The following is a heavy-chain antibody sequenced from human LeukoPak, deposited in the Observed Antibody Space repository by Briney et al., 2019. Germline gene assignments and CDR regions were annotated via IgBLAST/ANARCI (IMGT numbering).Heavy chain of an antibody. CDR2: INHSGST. D-gene: IGHD5-18*01. CDR1: GGSFSGYY. CDR3: ARDRNTAVTSTGEYYFDY. Sequence: SETLSLTCAVYGGSFSGYYWSWVRQPPGKGLEWIGEINHSGSTNYNPSLKSRVTISVDTSKNQFSLKLSSVAAADTAVYYCARDRNTAVTSTGEYYFDYWGQGTLVTVSS. J-gene: IGHJ4*02. V-gene: IGHV4-34*01.